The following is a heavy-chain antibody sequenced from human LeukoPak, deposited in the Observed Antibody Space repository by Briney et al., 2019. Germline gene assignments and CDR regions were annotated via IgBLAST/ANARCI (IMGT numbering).Heavy chain of an antibody. J-gene: IGHJ6*02. D-gene: IGHD5-24*01. CDR1: GYTFSGYY. Sequence: ASVKVSCKASGYTFSGYYMHWVRQAPGQGLEWMGWINPKSGDTKNAQKFQGRVTLTRDTSITTAYMELSRLRSDDTAVYYCARDHEMSTILYGMGVWGQGTTVTVSS. CDR2: INPKSGDT. CDR3: ARDHEMSTILYGMGV. V-gene: IGHV1-2*02.